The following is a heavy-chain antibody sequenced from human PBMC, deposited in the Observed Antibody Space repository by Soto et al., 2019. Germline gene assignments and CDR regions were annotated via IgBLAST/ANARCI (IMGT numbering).Heavy chain of an antibody. D-gene: IGHD3-16*01. CDR1: GFTFDYDG. J-gene: IGHJ4*02. CDR3: AKDRGSITVRGIMAYYFDY. Sequence: EVQLVESGGGLIQPGGSLRLSCVASGFTFDYDGMHWVRQAPGKGLEWVSGISWNSATIGYADSVKGRFTVSRDNAKNSLYLQMNSLRAEDTALYYCAKDRGSITVRGIMAYYFDYWGQGTLVTVSS. CDR2: ISWNSATI. V-gene: IGHV3-9*01.